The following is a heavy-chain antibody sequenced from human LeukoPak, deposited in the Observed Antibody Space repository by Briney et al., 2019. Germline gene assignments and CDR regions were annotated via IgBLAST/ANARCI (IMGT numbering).Heavy chain of an antibody. V-gene: IGHV3-30*02. D-gene: IGHD2-21*02. J-gene: IGHJ4*02. CDR1: GFTFSSYG. CDR2: IRYDGSNK. Sequence: GGSLRLSCAASGFTFSSYGMHWVRQVPGKGLEWVAFIRYDGSNKYYADSVKGRFTISRDNYKNTLYLQMNSLRAEDTAVYYFGKDLVVVTPILLFYYWGQGTLVTVSS. CDR3: GKDLVVVTPILLFYY.